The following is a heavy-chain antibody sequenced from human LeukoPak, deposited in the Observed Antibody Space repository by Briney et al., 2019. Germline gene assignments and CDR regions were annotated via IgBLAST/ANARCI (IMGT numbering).Heavy chain of an antibody. CDR1: GYIFNSYG. Sequence: ASVRVSCKASGYIFNSYGITWVRQAPGQGLEWMGWISPYSANTIYAQKFQDRVTLTTDTSTTTADMELRSLTSDATAVYYCGRSRDYYDAFDLWGQGTMVTVSS. CDR3: GRSRDYYDAFDL. V-gene: IGHV1-18*04. D-gene: IGHD1-26*01. J-gene: IGHJ3*01. CDR2: ISPYSANT.